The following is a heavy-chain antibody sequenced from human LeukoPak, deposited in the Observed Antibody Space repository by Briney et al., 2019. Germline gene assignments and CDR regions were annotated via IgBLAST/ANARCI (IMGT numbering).Heavy chain of an antibody. CDR3: AKDASSVWYFSYFDF. CDR1: GFIFSSYG. Sequence: GGSLRLSCAASGFIFSSYGVRWVRQAPGKGRGWGAFIQADGTNKYYTDSVKGRFPVSRDNSKNTLYLQMDSLRPEDTAVYYCAKDASSVWYFSYFDFWGQGTLVTVSS. D-gene: IGHD6-19*01. V-gene: IGHV3-30*02. J-gene: IGHJ4*02. CDR2: IQADGTNK.